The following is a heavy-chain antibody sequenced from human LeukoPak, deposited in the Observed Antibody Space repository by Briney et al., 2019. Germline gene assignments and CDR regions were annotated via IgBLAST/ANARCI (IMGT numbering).Heavy chain of an antibody. CDR3: VKGGSISHNWFDS. J-gene: IGHJ5*01. D-gene: IGHD3-16*01. CDR2: ILNDGTWE. V-gene: IGHV3-30*02. CDR1: GFTYSDYG. Sequence: GGSLRLSCAASGFTYSDYGMHWVRQAPGRGLEWVAFILNDGTWEYYPDSVKGRLTVSRDNSRNTLYLQMNSVRLEDTAIYYCVKGGSISHNWFDSWGQEPWSPSPQ.